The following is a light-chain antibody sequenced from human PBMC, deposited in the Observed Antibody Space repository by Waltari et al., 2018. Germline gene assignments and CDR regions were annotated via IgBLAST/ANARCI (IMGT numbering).Light chain of an antibody. Sequence: NFMLTQPHSVSESPGKRVKISCTGSSGSIARNYVQWYQQRPGSAPTTVVYEDDQRPSGVPDRFSGSIDSSSNSASLTISGLKTEDEADYYCQSYDGASWVFGGGTRLTVL. CDR2: EDD. CDR3: QSYDGASWV. V-gene: IGLV6-57*02. CDR1: SGSIARNY. J-gene: IGLJ3*02.